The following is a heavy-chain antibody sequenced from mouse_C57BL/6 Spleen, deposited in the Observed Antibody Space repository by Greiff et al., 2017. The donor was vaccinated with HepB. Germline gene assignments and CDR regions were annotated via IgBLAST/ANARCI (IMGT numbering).Heavy chain of an antibody. D-gene: IGHD2-4*01. CDR1: GYTFTDYN. CDR3: ATGGDYDGGFAY. CDR2: INPNNGGT. J-gene: IGHJ3*01. Sequence: VQLKESGPELVKPGASVKIPCKASGYTFTDYNMDWVKQSHGKSLEWIGDINPNNGGTIYNQKFKGKATLTVDKSSSTAYMELRSLTSEDTAVYYCATGGDYDGGFAYWGQGTLVTVSA. V-gene: IGHV1-18*01.